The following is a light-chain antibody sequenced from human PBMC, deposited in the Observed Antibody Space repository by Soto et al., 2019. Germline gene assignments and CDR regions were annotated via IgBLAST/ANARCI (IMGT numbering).Light chain of an antibody. V-gene: IGLV2-11*01. CDR3: CSYAGSYTCL. CDR2: DVS. Sequence: QSALTQPRSVSGSPGQSVTISCTGTSSDVGGYNYVSWYQQHPGKAPKLMIYDVSKRPSGVPDRFSGSKSGNTASLTISGLQAEDEADYYCCSYAGSYTCLFGGGTKVTVL. CDR1: SSDVGGYNY. J-gene: IGLJ2*01.